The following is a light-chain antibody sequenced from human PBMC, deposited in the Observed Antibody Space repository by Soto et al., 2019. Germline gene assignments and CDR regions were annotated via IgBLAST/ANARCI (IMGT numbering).Light chain of an antibody. V-gene: IGKV3-15*01. Sequence: EIVMTQSPATLSVSPGERATLSCRASQSVSSSLAWYQQRPGQAPRLLIYGASTRATGIPARFSGSGSGTEFTLTISSLQSEDFAVYCCQQYNDWPFTFGPGTKVDV. J-gene: IGKJ3*01. CDR1: QSVSSS. CDR3: QQYNDWPFT. CDR2: GAS.